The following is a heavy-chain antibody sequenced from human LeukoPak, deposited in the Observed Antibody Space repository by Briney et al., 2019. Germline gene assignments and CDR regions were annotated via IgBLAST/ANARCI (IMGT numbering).Heavy chain of an antibody. CDR3: ATAIPRGYCSSTSCGPRYFDL. J-gene: IGHJ2*01. CDR1: GFTFSSYA. D-gene: IGHD2-2*01. CDR2: ISGSGGRT. Sequence: GGSLRLSCAASGFTFSSYAMSWVRQAPGKGVEWVSAISGSGGRTYYADSVKGRFTISRDISNNTLYLQMNSLRADDTAVYYCATAIPRGYCSSTSCGPRYFDLWGRGTLVTVSS. V-gene: IGHV3-23*01.